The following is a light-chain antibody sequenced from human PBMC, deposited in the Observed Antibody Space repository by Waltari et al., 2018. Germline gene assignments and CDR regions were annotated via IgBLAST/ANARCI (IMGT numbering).Light chain of an antibody. J-gene: IGKJ1*01. CDR2: GGS. CDR3: LQAMAFPRT. V-gene: IGKV2-40*01. CDR1: QSLLHSNGNTY. Sequence: DIVMTQTPLSLPITPGEPASVSCSSSQSLLHSNGNTYLHWYLQKPGQSPQLLIYGGSNRASVVPARFSASASGTHFTLRISKVEAEDVGIYYCLQAMAFPRTFGQGTKVEIK.